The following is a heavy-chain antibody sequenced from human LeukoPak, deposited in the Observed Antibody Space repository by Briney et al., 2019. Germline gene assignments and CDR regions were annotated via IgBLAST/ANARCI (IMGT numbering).Heavy chain of an antibody. CDR3: AARGYRYGSPLGY. CDR1: GGSISSYY. V-gene: IGHV4-59*01. Sequence: SETLSLTCTVSGGSISSYYWSWIRQPPGKGLEWIGYIYYSGSTNYNPSLKSRVTISVDTSKNQFSLKLSSVTAADTAVYYCAARGYRYGSPLGYWGQGTLVTVSS. D-gene: IGHD5-18*01. J-gene: IGHJ4*02. CDR2: IYYSGST.